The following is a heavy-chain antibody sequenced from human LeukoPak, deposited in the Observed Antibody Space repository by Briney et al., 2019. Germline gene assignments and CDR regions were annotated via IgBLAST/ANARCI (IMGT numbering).Heavy chain of an antibody. CDR1: GFTFSSYS. Sequence: PGGSLRLSCAASGFTFSSYSMNWVRQAPGKGLEWVSPISSSSSYIYYADSVKGRFTISRDNAKNSLYLQMNSLRAEDTAVYYCARDRLWSRDSSGSPQDVFDIWGQGTMVTVSS. CDR3: ARDRLWSRDSSGSPQDVFDI. V-gene: IGHV3-21*01. CDR2: ISSSSSYI. J-gene: IGHJ3*02. D-gene: IGHD3-22*01.